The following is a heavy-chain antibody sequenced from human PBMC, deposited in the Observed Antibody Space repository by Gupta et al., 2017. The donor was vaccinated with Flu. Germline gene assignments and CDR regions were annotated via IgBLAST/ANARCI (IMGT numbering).Heavy chain of an antibody. Sequence: VRQAPGQGLEWMGGIIPIFGTANYAQKFQGRVTITADESTSTAYMELSSLRSEDTAVYYCARDRDDYSKVGLDYYYYMDVWGKGTTVTVSS. CDR2: IIPIFGTA. CDR3: ARDRDDYSKVGLDYYYYMDV. J-gene: IGHJ6*03. D-gene: IGHD4-4*01. V-gene: IGHV1-69*01.